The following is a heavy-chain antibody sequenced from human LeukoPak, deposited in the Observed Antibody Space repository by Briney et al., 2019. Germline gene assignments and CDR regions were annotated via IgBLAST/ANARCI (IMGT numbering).Heavy chain of an antibody. CDR3: AAFNPYDIWAFDI. D-gene: IGHD3-9*01. CDR1: GGSISSSSYY. Sequence: SETLSLTCTVSGGSISSSSYYWGWIRQPPGKGLEWIGNIYYSGSTYYNPSLKSRVTISVDTSKNQFSLKLSSVTAADTAVYYCAAFNPYDIWAFDIWGQGTMVTVSS. J-gene: IGHJ3*02. V-gene: IGHV4-39*07. CDR2: IYYSGST.